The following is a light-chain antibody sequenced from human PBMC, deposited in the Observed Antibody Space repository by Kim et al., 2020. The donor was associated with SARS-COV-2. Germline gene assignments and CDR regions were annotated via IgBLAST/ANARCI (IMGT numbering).Light chain of an antibody. CDR3: QQYGTSTGYT. J-gene: IGKJ2*01. V-gene: IGKV3-20*01. Sequence: EIVLTQSPGTLSLSPGERATLSCRASQSVSSNYLAWYQQKPGQAPRLLIYVASSRATGIPDRFSGSGSQTDFTLTINGLEPEDFALYYCQQYGTSTGYTFGQGTKLEI. CDR1: QSVSSNY. CDR2: VAS.